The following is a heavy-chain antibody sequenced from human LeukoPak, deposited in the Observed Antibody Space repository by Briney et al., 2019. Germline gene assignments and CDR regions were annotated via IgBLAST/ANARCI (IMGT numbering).Heavy chain of an antibody. CDR3: ARVRAPTYHFWSGYYPTYYFDY. Sequence: PGGSLRLSCAGSGFTFSSYRMSWVRQAPGKGLEWVANVKQDGGEKNYVDSVKGRFTISRDNAKNSLYLQMNSLRAEDTAVYYCARVRAPTYHFWSGYYPTYYFDYWGQGTLVTVSS. V-gene: IGHV3-7*01. CDR1: GFTFSSYR. CDR2: VKQDGGEK. J-gene: IGHJ4*02. D-gene: IGHD3-3*01.